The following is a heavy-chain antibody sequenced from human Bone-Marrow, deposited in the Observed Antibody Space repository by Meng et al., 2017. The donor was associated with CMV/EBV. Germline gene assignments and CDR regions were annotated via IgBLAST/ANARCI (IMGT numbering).Heavy chain of an antibody. J-gene: IGHJ5*02. D-gene: IGHD2-21*01. CDR3: AKDHEYCGGSCFSPWFDP. Sequence: SVSSISFCWCWIRQPPGKGLEWLGYISHSGGSDYNASLRSRVTISIDTSNNQFSLKLSSVTTADTAFYYCAKDHEYCGGSCFSPWFDPWGQGILVTVSS. CDR1: SVSSISFC. CDR2: ISHSGGS. V-gene: IGHV4-61*01.